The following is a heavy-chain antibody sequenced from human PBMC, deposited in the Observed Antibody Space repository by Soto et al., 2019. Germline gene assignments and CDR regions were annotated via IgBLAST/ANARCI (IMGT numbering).Heavy chain of an antibody. CDR1: GYSFTDYH. Sequence: ASVKVSCKASGYSFTDYHIHWVRQAPGQGLEWLGRINPKSGGTSTAQKFQGWVTMTRDRSISTVYMELTRLRSDDTAVYFCARGHSTDCSNGVCSFFYNHEMDVRGPGTTVTVSS. CDR3: ARGHSTDCSNGVCSFFYNHEMDV. D-gene: IGHD2-8*01. J-gene: IGHJ6*02. V-gene: IGHV1-2*04. CDR2: INPKSGGT.